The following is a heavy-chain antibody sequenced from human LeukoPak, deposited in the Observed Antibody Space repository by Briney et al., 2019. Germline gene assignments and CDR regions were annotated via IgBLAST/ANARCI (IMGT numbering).Heavy chain of an antibody. V-gene: IGHV1-2*02. D-gene: IGHD4-17*01. Sequence: ASVKVSCKASGYTFTGYYMHWLRQAPGQGLEWMGWINPNSGGTNYAQKFQGRVTMTRDTSISTAYMELSRLRSDDTAVYYCAREDYDYGDRGYFDYWGQGTLVTVSS. CDR1: GYTFTGYY. CDR2: INPNSGGT. J-gene: IGHJ4*02. CDR3: AREDYDYGDRGYFDY.